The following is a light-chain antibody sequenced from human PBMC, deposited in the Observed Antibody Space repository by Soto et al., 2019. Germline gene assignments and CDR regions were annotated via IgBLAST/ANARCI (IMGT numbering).Light chain of an antibody. CDR1: QGISNY. J-gene: IGKJ4*01. CDR2: SAS. CDR3: LQLNRYPLT. Sequence: DIQLTQSPSFLSASVGDRVTITCRASQGISNYLAWYQQNPGKAPELLVYSASTLQSGVPSRFSGGGSETEFSLTIGTLQPEDFATYYCLQLNRYPLTFCGGTKVDIK. V-gene: IGKV1-9*01.